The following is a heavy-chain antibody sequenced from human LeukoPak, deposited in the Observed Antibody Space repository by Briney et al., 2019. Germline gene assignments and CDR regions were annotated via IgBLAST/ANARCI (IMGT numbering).Heavy chain of an antibody. J-gene: IGHJ6*02. V-gene: IGHV3-30*03. CDR2: ISNDGSNK. D-gene: IGHD3-3*01. CDR3: ARDYDFWSGYHSYGMDV. Sequence: GRSLRLSCAASGFTFSSYGMPWIRQAPGKGLEWVAVISNDGSNKYYADSVKGRFTISRDNSKNTLYLQMNSLRAEDTAVYYCARDYDFWSGYHSYGMDVWGQGTTVTVSS. CDR1: GFTFSSYG.